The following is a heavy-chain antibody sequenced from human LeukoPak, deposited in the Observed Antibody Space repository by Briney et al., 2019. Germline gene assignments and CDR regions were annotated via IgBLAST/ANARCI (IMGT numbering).Heavy chain of an antibody. Sequence: GGSLRLSCAASGFTFSSYSMNWVRQAPEKGLEWVSYINEVSGTISYADSVKGRFTISRDNAKNSLYLQMNSLRAEDTAVYYCARRTYYYDSSGYPYDYWGQGTLVTVSS. D-gene: IGHD3-22*01. CDR1: GFTFSSYS. V-gene: IGHV3-48*04. CDR2: INEVSGTI. CDR3: ARRTYYYDSSGYPYDY. J-gene: IGHJ4*02.